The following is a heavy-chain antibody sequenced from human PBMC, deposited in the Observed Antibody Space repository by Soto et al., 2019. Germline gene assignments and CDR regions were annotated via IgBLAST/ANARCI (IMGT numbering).Heavy chain of an antibody. CDR1: GYTFTSYY. CDR3: AREGNEYYDILTDYPGPDLYYFDY. CDR2: INPSGGST. D-gene: IGHD3-9*01. V-gene: IGHV1-46*03. J-gene: IGHJ4*02. Sequence: QVQLVQSGAEVKKPGASVKVSCKASGYTFTSYYMHWVRQAPGQGLEWMGIINPSGGSTSYAQKFQGRVTMTRDTSTSTVYMELSSLRSEDTAVYYCAREGNEYYDILTDYPGPDLYYFDYWGQGTLVTVSS.